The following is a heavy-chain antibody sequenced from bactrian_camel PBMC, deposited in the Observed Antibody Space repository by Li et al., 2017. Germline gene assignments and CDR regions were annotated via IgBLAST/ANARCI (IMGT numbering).Heavy chain of an antibody. V-gene: IGHV3S54*01. CDR2: ISTGGGDT. D-gene: IGHD7*01. J-gene: IGHJ4*01. Sequence: VQLVESGGGSVEAGGSLRHSCAASGYISGSKCMGWWRQAAGKEREGVACISTGGGDTMYADAVKGRFTISHDKASNTVYLQMDNLQPEDTATYFCATDRTCNARFCTGGYCLARGRSGGQGTQVTVS. CDR1: GYISGSKC. CDR3: ATDRTCNARFCTGGYCLARGRS.